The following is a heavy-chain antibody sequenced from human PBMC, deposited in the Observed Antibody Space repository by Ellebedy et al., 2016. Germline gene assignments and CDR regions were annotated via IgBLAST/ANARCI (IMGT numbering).Heavy chain of an antibody. V-gene: IGHV1-69*13. CDR1: GGTFSSYA. CDR3: ATENSSGPDY. CDR2: IIPIFGTA. Sequence: SVKVSCXASGGTFSSYAISWVRQAPGQGLEWMGGIIPIFGTANYAQKFQGRVTITADESTSTAYMELSSLRSEDTAVYYCATENSSGPDYWGQGTLVTVSS. J-gene: IGHJ4*02. D-gene: IGHD6-19*01.